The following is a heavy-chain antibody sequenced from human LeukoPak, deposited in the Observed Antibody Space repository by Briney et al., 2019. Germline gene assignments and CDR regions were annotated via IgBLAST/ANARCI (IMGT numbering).Heavy chain of an antibody. CDR3: ARDAVSSHNTNQYDY. Sequence: PGGSLRLSCAASGFTFSSYGMHWVRQAPGKGLEWVAVISYDGSNKYYADSVKGRFTISRDNSKNTLYLQMNGLRAEDTAVYYCARDAVSSHNTNQYDYWGQGTLVTVSS. CDR2: ISYDGSNK. V-gene: IGHV3-30*03. CDR1: GFTFSSYG. J-gene: IGHJ4*02. D-gene: IGHD2-8*01.